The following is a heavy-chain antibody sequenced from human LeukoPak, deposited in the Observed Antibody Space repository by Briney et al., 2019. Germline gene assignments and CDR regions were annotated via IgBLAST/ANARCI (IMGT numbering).Heavy chain of an antibody. V-gene: IGHV3-64*02. CDR2: ISYNGGRT. J-gene: IGHJ4*02. CDR1: GFTFSRYA. D-gene: IGHD2-2*01. Sequence: GGSLRLSCVASGFTFSRYAMYWVRQAPEKGLEYVAGISYNGGRTYYADSVEDRFTISRDNSKNTLYLQMGSLRAEDTAVYYCTRRPAADTFYSDYWGQGILVTVSS. CDR3: TRRPAADTFYSDY.